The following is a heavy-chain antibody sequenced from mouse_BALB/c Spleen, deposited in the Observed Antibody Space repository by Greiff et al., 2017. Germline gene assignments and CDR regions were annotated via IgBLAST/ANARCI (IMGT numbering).Heavy chain of an antibody. D-gene: IGHD2-4*01. CDR1: GFTFSSYA. CDR3: ARGEDYDGGYFDY. CDR2: ISSGGST. V-gene: IGHV5-6-5*01. Sequence: DVKLVESGGGLVKPGGSLKLSCAASGFTFSSYAMSWVRQTPEKRLEWVASISSGGSTYYPDSVKGRFTISRDNARNILYLQMSSLRSEDTAMYYCARGEDYDGGYFDYWGQGTTLTVAS. J-gene: IGHJ2*01.